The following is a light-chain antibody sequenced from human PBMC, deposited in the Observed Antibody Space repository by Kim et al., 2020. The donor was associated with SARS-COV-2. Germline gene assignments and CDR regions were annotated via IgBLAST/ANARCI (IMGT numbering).Light chain of an antibody. Sequence: VSPGERATLSCRASESVSSNLAWYQQRPGQAPRLLMVAASTRAAGIPARFSGSGSGTEFTLTISSLQSEDLAVYYCHQYHNWPRTFGQGTKVEIK. CDR2: AAS. CDR1: ESVSSN. V-gene: IGKV3-15*01. CDR3: HQYHNWPRT. J-gene: IGKJ1*01.